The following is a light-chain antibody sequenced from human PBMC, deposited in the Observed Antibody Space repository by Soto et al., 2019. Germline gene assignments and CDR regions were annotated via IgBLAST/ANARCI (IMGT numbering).Light chain of an antibody. Sequence: IQMTQSNSILSASVGDRVTITCRASQGIRNDLGWYQQRPGKAPKVLIYAASSLQSGVPSRFSGRGSGTDFTLTISSLQPEDFATYYCLQHYNYPWTFGQGTKVDI. CDR3: LQHYNYPWT. J-gene: IGKJ1*01. V-gene: IGKV1-6*01. CDR2: AAS. CDR1: QGIRND.